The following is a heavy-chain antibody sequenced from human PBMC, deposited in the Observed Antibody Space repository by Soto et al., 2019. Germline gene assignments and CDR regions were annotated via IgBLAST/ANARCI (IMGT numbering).Heavy chain of an antibody. V-gene: IGHV1-69*13. CDR2: IIPIFGTA. J-gene: IGHJ4*02. CDR1: GGTFSSYA. CDR3: AREESYYYDSSGYRLSSFDY. Sequence: SVKVSCKASGGTFSSYAISWVRQAPGQGLEWMGGIIPIFGTANYAQKFQGRVTITADESTSTAYMELSSLRSEDTAVYYCAREESYYYDSSGYRLSSFDYWGQG. D-gene: IGHD3-22*01.